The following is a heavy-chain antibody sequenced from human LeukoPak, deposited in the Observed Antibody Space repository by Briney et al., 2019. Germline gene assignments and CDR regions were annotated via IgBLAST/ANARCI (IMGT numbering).Heavy chain of an antibody. Sequence: SVKVSCKASGGTFSSYAISWVRQAPGQGLEWMGGIIPIFGTANYAQKFRGRVTITADESTSTAYMELSSLRSEDTAVYYCARVTSYDDYVTSNFDYWGQGTLVTVSS. CDR3: ARVTSYDDYVTSNFDY. J-gene: IGHJ4*02. CDR1: GGTFSSYA. CDR2: IIPIFGTA. D-gene: IGHD4-17*01. V-gene: IGHV1-69*13.